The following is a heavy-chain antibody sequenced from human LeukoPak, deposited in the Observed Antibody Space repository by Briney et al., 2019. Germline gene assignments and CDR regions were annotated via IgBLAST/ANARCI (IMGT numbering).Heavy chain of an antibody. CDR2: IYYSGST. CDR3: ARGVVAAPTNFDY. D-gene: IGHD2-15*01. J-gene: IGHJ4*02. V-gene: IGHV4-59*01. Sequence: SETLSLTCTVSGDSISGFYWSWIRQPPGKGLEWIGHIYYSGSTNYNPSPKSRVTISVDTSKNHFSLKLSSMTAADTAVYYCARGVVAAPTNFDYWGQGTLVTVSS. CDR1: GDSISGFY.